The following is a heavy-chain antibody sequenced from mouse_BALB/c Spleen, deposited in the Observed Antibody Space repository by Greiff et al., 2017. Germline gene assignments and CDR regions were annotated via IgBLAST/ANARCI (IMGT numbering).Heavy chain of an antibody. J-gene: IGHJ4*01. CDR2: IDPENGDT. CDR1: GFTFTDYY. D-gene: IGHD1-1*01. CDR3: NYYEMDY. Sequence: EVQLQQSGAEFVRPGASVKLSCTASGFTFTDYYMHWVKQRPEQGLEWIGWIDPENGDTEYAPKFQGKATMTADTSSNTAYLQHSSLTSDDTAVYYCNYYEMDYWGQGTSVTVSS. V-gene: IGHV14-4*02.